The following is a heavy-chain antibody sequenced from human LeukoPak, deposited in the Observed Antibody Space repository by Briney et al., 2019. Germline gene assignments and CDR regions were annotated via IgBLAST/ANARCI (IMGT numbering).Heavy chain of an antibody. CDR3: ARFKSSGWYYFDY. D-gene: IGHD6-19*01. J-gene: IGHJ4*02. Sequence: SSETLSLTCSVSGGSVCSNTYHWSWIRQPPGKGLEWIGYIYHAGATNYNPSLKSRVTISLDTSKNQFSLKLSSVTAADTAVYFCARFKSSGWYYFDYWGQGTLVTVSS. V-gene: IGHV4-61*01. CDR1: GGSVCSNTYH. CDR2: IYHAGAT.